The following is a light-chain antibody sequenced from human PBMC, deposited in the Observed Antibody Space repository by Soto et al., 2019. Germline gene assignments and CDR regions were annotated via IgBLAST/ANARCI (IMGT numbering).Light chain of an antibody. Sequence: EIVLTQSPATLSLSPKERATLSCRASQYVSSFLAWYQQKAGQAPRLLIYDASHRATGIPARFSGSGSGTDFTLTISSLEPEDFAVYYCQQRSNGPPITFGQGTRLE. J-gene: IGKJ5*01. CDR2: DAS. CDR3: QQRSNGPPIT. CDR1: QYVSSF. V-gene: IGKV3-11*01.